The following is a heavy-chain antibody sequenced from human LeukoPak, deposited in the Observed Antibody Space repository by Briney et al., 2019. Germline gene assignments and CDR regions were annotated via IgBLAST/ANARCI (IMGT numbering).Heavy chain of an antibody. CDR1: GYTFTGYY. CDR2: INPNSGGT. Sequence: ASVKVSCKASGYTFTGYYMHWVRQAPGQGLEWMGWINPNSGGTNYAQKFQGRVTMTRDTSIGTAYTELSRLRSDDTAVYYCARDRGYSNYETPGWFDPWGQGTLVTVSS. CDR3: ARDRGYSNYETPGWFDP. J-gene: IGHJ5*02. D-gene: IGHD4-4*01. V-gene: IGHV1-2*02.